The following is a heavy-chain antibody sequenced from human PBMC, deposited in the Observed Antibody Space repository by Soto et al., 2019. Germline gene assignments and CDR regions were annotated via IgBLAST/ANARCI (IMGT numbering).Heavy chain of an antibody. CDR2: IIPIFGTA. J-gene: IGHJ5*02. CDR1: GGTFSSYA. Sequence: QVQLVQSGAEVKKPGSSVKVSCKASGGTFSSYAISWVRQAPGQGLEWMGGIIPIFGTANYAQKFQGRVTITADESTSTAYMGLSSLRSEDTAVYYCARDRSEVVAATWGYNWFDPWGQGTLVTVSS. CDR3: ARDRSEVVAATWGYNWFDP. V-gene: IGHV1-69*01. D-gene: IGHD2-15*01.